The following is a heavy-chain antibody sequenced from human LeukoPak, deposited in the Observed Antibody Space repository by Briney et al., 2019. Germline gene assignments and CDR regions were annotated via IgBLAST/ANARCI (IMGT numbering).Heavy chain of an antibody. CDR2: INHSGST. V-gene: IGHV4-61*01. Sequence: SETLSLTCTVSGDSVSSGSYSWSWIRQPPGKGLEWIGEINHSGSTNYNPSLKSRVTISVDTSKNQFSLKLSSVTAADTAVYYCARGRRLTDAFDIWGQGTMVTVSS. CDR3: ARGRRLTDAFDI. J-gene: IGHJ3*02. D-gene: IGHD2-21*02. CDR1: GDSVSSGSYS.